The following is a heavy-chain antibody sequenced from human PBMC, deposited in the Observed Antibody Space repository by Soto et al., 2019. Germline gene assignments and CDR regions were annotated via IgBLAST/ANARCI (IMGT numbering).Heavy chain of an antibody. Sequence: EVQLVESGGGLVQPGGSLRLSCAASGFTFSSYSMNWVRQAPGKGLEWVSYISSSSSTIYYADSVKGRFTISRDNAKNSLYLQMNSLRDEDTAVYYCAREGNYDSSSYYLGLDYWGQGTLVTVSS. V-gene: IGHV3-48*02. CDR1: GFTFSSYS. CDR3: AREGNYDSSSYYLGLDY. D-gene: IGHD3-22*01. J-gene: IGHJ4*02. CDR2: ISSSSSTI.